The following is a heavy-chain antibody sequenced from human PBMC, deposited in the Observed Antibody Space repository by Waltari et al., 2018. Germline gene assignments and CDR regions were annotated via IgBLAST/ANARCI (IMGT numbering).Heavy chain of an antibody. D-gene: IGHD2-15*01. Sequence: EVQLVESGGGLIQPGGSLRLSCAASGFTVSSNYMSWVRQAPGKGLEWVSVIDSGGSTYYADSVKGRFTISRDNSKNTLYLQMNSLRAEDTAVYYCARDEVVTSGGYWGQGTLVTVSS. CDR2: IDSGGST. V-gene: IGHV3-53*01. J-gene: IGHJ4*02. CDR1: GFTVSSNY. CDR3: ARDEVVTSGGY.